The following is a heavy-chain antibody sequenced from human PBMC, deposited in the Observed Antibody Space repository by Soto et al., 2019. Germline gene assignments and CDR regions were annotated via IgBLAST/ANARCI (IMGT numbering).Heavy chain of an antibody. CDR3: ARDRSSGWRLRYYFDY. D-gene: IGHD6-19*01. CDR2: ISYDGSNK. CDR1: GFTFSRYA. V-gene: IGHV3-30-3*01. J-gene: IGHJ4*02. Sequence: PVGSLRLSCAASGFTFSRYAMHWVRQAPGKGLEWVAVISYDGSNKYYADSVKGRFTISRDNSKNTLYLQMNSLRAEDTAVYYCARDRSSGWRLRYYFDYWGQGTLVTVSS.